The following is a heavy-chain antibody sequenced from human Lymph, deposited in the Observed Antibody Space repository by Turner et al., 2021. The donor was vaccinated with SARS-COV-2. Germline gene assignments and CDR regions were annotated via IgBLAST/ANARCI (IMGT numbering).Heavy chain of an antibody. V-gene: IGHV1-69*01. J-gene: IGHJ4*02. CDR2: IIPIFGTA. D-gene: IGHD2-15*01. CDR3: ARGAAYCSGGSCYRKGFDY. Sequence: QVQLVQSGAAVQKPGSSVKVSCKASGGTFSSSAISWVRQAPGQGLEWMGGIIPIFGTANYAQRFQGRVTITADESTSTAYMELRSLRSEDTAVYYCARGAAYCSGGSCYRKGFDYWGQGTPVTVSS. CDR1: GGTFSSSA.